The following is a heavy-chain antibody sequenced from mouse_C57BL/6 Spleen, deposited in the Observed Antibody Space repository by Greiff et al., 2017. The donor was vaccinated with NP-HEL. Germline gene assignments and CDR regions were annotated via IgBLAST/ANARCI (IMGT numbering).Heavy chain of an antibody. D-gene: IGHD2-5*01. CDR1: GYTFTSYW. CDR3: AIYSRDV. J-gene: IGHJ1*03. CDR2: IDPSDSYT. Sequence: QVQLKQPGAELVMPGASVKLSCKASGYTFTSYWMHWVKQRPGQGLEWIGEIDPSDSYTNYNQKFKGKSTLTVDKSSSTAYMQLSSLTSEDSAVYYCAIYSRDVWGTGTTVTVSS. V-gene: IGHV1-69*01.